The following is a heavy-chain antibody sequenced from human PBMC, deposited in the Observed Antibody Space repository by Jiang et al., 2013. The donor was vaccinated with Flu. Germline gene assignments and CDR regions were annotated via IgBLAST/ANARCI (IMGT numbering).Heavy chain of an antibody. CDR3: TTPRGDVYNWRAFDI. D-gene: IGHD5-24*01. J-gene: IGHJ3*02. Sequence: SGAEVKKPGASVKVSCKVSGDTLADLAMHWVRQAPGKGLEWMGGFDPEDYQTLYSQKFQGRVTLTEDTSADTAFMELSSLRSDDTAVYFCTTPRGDVYNWRAFDIWGQGTVVIVSS. V-gene: IGHV1-24*01. CDR2: FDPEDYQT. CDR1: GDTLADLA.